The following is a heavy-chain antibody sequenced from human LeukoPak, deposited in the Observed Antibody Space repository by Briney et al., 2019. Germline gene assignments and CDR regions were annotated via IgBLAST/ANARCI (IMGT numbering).Heavy chain of an antibody. V-gene: IGHV4-34*01. Sequence: PSETLSLTCAVYGESFSGYYWSWIRQPPGKGLEWIGEINHSGSTNYNPSFKSRVTISVDTSKNQFSMKLRSVTAADTAVYYCARGLTMVRGVIGYYYYGMDVWGQGTTVTVSS. CDR3: ARGLTMVRGVIGYYYYGMDV. J-gene: IGHJ6*02. CDR1: GESFSGYY. CDR2: INHSGST. D-gene: IGHD3-10*01.